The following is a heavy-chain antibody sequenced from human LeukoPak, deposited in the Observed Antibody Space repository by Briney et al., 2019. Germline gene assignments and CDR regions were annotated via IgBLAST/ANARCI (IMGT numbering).Heavy chain of an antibody. CDR3: AKGRSSSWYHPTDY. D-gene: IGHD6-19*01. V-gene: IGHV3-23*01. J-gene: IGHJ4*02. Sequence: PGGSLRLSSAASGFTFSSYVMTWVRQAPGKGLEWVSGISSSGGSTYYADSVKGRFTISRDNSKNTLYLQMISLRAEDTAVYYCAKGRSSSWYHPTDYWGQGTLVTVSS. CDR1: GFTFSSYV. CDR2: ISSSGGST.